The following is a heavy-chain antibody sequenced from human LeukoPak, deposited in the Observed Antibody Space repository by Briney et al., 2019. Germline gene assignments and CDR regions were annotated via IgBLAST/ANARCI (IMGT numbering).Heavy chain of an antibody. Sequence: GASVKVSCRASGYTFPSYFMHWVRQAPGQGLEWMGIINPTGGSTTYAQKFQGRVTMTRDTSTSTVYMELSSLRSDDTAVYYCARACSGSYYRVSDYWGQGTLVTVSS. CDR2: INPTGGST. J-gene: IGHJ4*02. V-gene: IGHV1-46*01. CDR1: GYTFPSYF. CDR3: ARACSGSYYRVSDY. D-gene: IGHD1-26*01.